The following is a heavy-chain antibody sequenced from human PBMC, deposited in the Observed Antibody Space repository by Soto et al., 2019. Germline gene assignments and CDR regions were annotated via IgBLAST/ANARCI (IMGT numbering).Heavy chain of an antibody. CDR2: IYWNDDK. V-gene: IGHV2-5*01. CDR3: AHSSPPVYGSGRYYY. Sequence: SGPTLVKPTPTLTLTCTFSGFSLSTSGVGVGWIRQPPGKALEWLALIYWNDDKRDSPYLKSRLTITKDTSKNPVVLTMTNMDPVDTATYYFAHSSPPVYGSGRYYYWGQGTLVTVSS. CDR1: GFSLSTSGVG. J-gene: IGHJ4*02. D-gene: IGHD3-10*01.